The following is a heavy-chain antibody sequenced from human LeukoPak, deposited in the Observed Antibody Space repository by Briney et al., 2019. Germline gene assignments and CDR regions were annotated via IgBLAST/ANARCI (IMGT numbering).Heavy chain of an antibody. V-gene: IGHV4-34*01. CDR3: ARARGYYYYYMDV. CDR1: GGSFSGYY. CDR2: INHSGST. J-gene: IGHJ6*03. Sequence: SETLSLTCAVYGGSFSGYYWSWIRPPPGKGLEWIGEINHSGSTNYNPSLKSRVTISVDTHKNQFSLKLSSVTAADTAVYYCARARGYYYYYMDVWGKGTTVTVSS.